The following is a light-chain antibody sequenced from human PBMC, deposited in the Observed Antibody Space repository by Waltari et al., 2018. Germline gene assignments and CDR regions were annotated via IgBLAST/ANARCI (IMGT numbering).Light chain of an antibody. CDR2: DVT. J-gene: IGLJ2*01. CDR3: SSFTPRTNVL. V-gene: IGLV2-8*01. Sequence: QSVLTQPPSASGSPGQSVTISCTGTSSDVGGYNYVSWYQQHPGKAPKLLIYDVTKRPSGVPDRFSASKSGDTASLTVSGLQAEDEADYYCSSFTPRTNVLFGGGTKLTVL. CDR1: SSDVGGYNY.